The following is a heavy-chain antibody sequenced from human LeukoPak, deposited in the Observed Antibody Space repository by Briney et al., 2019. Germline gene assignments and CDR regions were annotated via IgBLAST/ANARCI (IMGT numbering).Heavy chain of an antibody. CDR1: GYTFTGCY. Sequence: ASVKVSCKASGYTFTGCYMHWVRQAPGQGLEWMGWINPNSGGTNYAQKFQGRVTMTRDTPISTAYMELSRLRSDDTAVYYCARGPYCSSFSCPYWFDPWGQGTPVTVSS. CDR3: ARGPYCSSFSCPYWFDP. V-gene: IGHV1-2*02. CDR2: INPNSGGT. J-gene: IGHJ5*02. D-gene: IGHD2-2*01.